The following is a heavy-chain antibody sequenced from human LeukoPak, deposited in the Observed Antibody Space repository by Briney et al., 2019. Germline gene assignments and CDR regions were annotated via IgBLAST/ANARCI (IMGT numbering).Heavy chain of an antibody. Sequence: GGSLRLSCAASGFTFSSYGMHWVRQAPGKGLEWVAFIRYDGSNKYYADSVKGRFTISRDNSKNTLYLQMNSLRAEDTAVYYCAKALIAVEDFDYWGQGTLVTVSS. D-gene: IGHD6-19*01. CDR3: AKALIAVEDFDY. J-gene: IGHJ4*02. CDR1: GFTFSSYG. V-gene: IGHV3-30*02. CDR2: IRYDGSNK.